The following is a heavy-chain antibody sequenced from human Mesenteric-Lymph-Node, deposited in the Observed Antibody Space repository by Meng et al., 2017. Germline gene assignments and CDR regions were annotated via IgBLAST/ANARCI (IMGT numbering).Heavy chain of an antibody. CDR2: IYHSGST. CDR1: GCCITSSNW. J-gene: IGHJ5*02. V-gene: IGHV4-4*02. CDR3: ARVNGDCFSTICYKGWFDP. Sequence: GQCHGPGPRLLKLAGTLSLTCAVSGCCITSSNWWSWARQPPGKGLEWLGEIYHSGSTNYNPSLKSRVTISVDKSKNQFSLNLNSVTAADTAVYYCARVNGDCFSTICYKGWFDPWGQGTLVTVSS. D-gene: IGHD2-2*02.